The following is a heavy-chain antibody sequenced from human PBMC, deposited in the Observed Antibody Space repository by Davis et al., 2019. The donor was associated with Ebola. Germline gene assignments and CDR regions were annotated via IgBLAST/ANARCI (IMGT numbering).Heavy chain of an antibody. J-gene: IGHJ4*02. Sequence: GGSLRLSCEASGFTFSTYWMSWVRQAPGKGLEWVANIKQDGSEKYYVDSVKGRFTISRDNAKNSLYLQMNSLRAEDTAVYYCARGLYDYIWGSYGYWGQGTLVTVSS. D-gene: IGHD3-16*01. CDR1: GFTFSTYW. CDR2: IKQDGSEK. V-gene: IGHV3-7*01. CDR3: ARGLYDYIWGSYGY.